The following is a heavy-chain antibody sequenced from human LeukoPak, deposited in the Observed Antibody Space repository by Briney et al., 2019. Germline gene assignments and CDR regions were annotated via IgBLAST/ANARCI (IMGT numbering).Heavy chain of an antibody. V-gene: IGHV1-18*01. CDR1: GYTFTSYG. CDR3: ARDSGRGPGYSSGTFDY. D-gene: IGHD6-19*01. Sequence: ASVKVSCKASGYTFTSYGISWVRQAPGRGLEWMGWISAYNGNTNYAQKLQGRVTMTTDTSTSTAYMELRSLRSDDTAVYYCARDSGRGPGYSSGTFDYWGQGTLVTVSS. CDR2: ISAYNGNT. J-gene: IGHJ4*02.